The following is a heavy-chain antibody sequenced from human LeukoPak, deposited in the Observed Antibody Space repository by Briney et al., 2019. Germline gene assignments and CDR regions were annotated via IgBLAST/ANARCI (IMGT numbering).Heavy chain of an antibody. CDR2: INPNSGNT. Sequence: GASVKVSCKASGYTFTGYYMHWVRQAPGQGLEWMGRINPNSGNTNYAQKLQGRVTMTTDTSMSTAYMELRSLRSDDTAVYYCARVELLSGLGYYYGSGSYYNSNWFDPWGQGTLVTVSS. J-gene: IGHJ5*02. V-gene: IGHV1-2*06. CDR1: GYTFTGYY. CDR3: ARVELLSGLGYYYGSGSYYNSNWFDP. D-gene: IGHD3-10*01.